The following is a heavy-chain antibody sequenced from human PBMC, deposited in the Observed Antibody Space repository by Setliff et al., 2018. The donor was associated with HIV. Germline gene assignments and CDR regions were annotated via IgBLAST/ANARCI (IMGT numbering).Heavy chain of an antibody. D-gene: IGHD6-19*01. CDR1: GYSFARYG. CDR2: ISGFNGNT. Sequence: ASVKVSCKASGYSFARYGLSWVRQAPGQGLEWMGWISGFNGNTEYAQSFQDRVAVTTETATSTAYMEMRSLRSDDTAVYFCARVPYRSAWFSGGHDAFDIWGQGTMVTVSS. J-gene: IGHJ3*02. CDR3: ARVPYRSAWFSGGHDAFDI. V-gene: IGHV1-18*01.